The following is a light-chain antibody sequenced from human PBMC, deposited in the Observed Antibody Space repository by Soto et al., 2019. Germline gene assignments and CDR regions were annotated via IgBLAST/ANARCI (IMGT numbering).Light chain of an antibody. CDR2: ETN. V-gene: IGLV1-51*02. CDR1: SSNIGNNY. J-gene: IGLJ3*02. Sequence: QSVLTQPPSVSAAPGQKVTISCSGSSSNIGNNYVSWYQQLPGTAPKRLIYETNKRPSGIPDRFSGSKSATSATLGITGLQTGDEADYYCGAWDDSLSAGVFGGGTKVTVL. CDR3: GAWDDSLSAGV.